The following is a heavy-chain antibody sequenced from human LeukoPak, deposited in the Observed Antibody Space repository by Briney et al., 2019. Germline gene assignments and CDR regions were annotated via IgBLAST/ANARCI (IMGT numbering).Heavy chain of an antibody. V-gene: IGHV3-48*03. CDR2: ISSSGSTI. Sequence: GGSLRLSCAASGFTFRSYEMNWVRQAPGKGLEWVSYISSSGSTIYYADSVKGRFTISRDNAKNSLYLQMNSLRTEDTAVYYCARDDSSFGTSFDIWGQGTWSPSLQ. D-gene: IGHD3-22*01. J-gene: IGHJ3*02. CDR1: GFTFRSYE. CDR3: ARDDSSFGTSFDI.